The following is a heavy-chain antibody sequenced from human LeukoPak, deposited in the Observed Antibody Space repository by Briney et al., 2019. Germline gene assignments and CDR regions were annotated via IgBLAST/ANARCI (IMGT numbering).Heavy chain of an antibody. Sequence: GGSLRLSCAASGFTFDDYAMHWVRQAPGKGLEWVSFISGDGGRTYYADSVKGRFTISRDNSKNTLYLQMNSLRADDSSVYYCAKCYDFWGGYLWYWGQGTLVTVS. CDR2: ISGDGGRT. CDR3: AKCYDFWGGYLWY. V-gene: IGHV3-43*02. J-gene: IGHJ4*02. CDR1: GFTFDDYA. D-gene: IGHD3-3*01.